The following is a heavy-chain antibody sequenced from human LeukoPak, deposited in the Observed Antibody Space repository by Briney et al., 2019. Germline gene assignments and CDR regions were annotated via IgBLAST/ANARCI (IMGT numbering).Heavy chain of an antibody. Sequence: GGSLRLSCAASGFTFSNYAMSWVRQAPGKGLEWVSGISGSGGTTYYADSVKGRFTVSRDNSKNTLSLQMYSLRAEDTAIDYCAKANVFGVLDYFDYWGQGTLVTVSS. V-gene: IGHV3-23*01. CDR3: AKANVFGVLDYFDY. D-gene: IGHD3-3*01. CDR1: GFTFSNYA. CDR2: ISGSGGTT. J-gene: IGHJ4*02.